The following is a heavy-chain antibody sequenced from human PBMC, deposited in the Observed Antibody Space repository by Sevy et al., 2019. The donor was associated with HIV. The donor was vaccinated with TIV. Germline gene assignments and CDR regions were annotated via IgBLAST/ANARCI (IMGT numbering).Heavy chain of an antibody. Sequence: ASVKVSCKASGYTFTGYYMHWVRQAPGQGLGWMGRNNANSGGTNYAQKFQGRVTMTRDTSISTAYMELSRLRSDDTAVYYCARGPDRAYDFYYWGQGTLVTVSS. V-gene: IGHV1-2*06. J-gene: IGHJ4*02. CDR3: ARGPDRAYDFYY. D-gene: IGHD5-12*01. CDR2: NNANSGGT. CDR1: GYTFTGYY.